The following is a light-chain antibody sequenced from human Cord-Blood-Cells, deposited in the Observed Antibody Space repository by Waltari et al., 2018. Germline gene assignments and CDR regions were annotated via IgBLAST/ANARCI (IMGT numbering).Light chain of an antibody. CDR3: AAWDDSLSGPGFYVV. CDR1: SSNIGSNY. Sequence: QSVLTQPPSASGTPGQRVTISCSGSSSNIGSNYVYWSQQPPGTAPKLLIYRNNQRPSGVPDRFSGSKSGTSASLAISGLRSEDEADYYCAAWDDSLSGPGFYVVFGGGTKLTVL. CDR2: RNN. V-gene: IGLV1-47*01. J-gene: IGLJ2*01.